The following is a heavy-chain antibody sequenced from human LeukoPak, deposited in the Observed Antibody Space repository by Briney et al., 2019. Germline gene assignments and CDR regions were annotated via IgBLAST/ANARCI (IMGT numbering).Heavy chain of an antibody. J-gene: IGHJ4*02. CDR2: IYYSGST. CDR1: GGSISSYY. Sequence: SETLSLTCTVSGGSISSYYWSWIRQPPGKGLEWIGYIYYSGSTNYNPSLKSRVTISVDTSTNQFSLKLSSVTAADTAVYYCARFIVGANYFDYRGQGTLVTVSS. V-gene: IGHV4-59*08. D-gene: IGHD1-26*01. CDR3: ARFIVGANYFDY.